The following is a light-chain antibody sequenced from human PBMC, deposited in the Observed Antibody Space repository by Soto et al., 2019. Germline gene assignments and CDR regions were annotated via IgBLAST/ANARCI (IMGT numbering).Light chain of an antibody. J-gene: IGKJ4*01. Sequence: DIQMTQSPSTLSASVGDRVTITCRASQSIDSWLAWYQQKPGKAPKLLMYKASSLESGVPSRFSGSGSETEFTLTISSLQPEDFATYYCQQANSFPLTFGGGTKVDIK. CDR2: KAS. CDR1: QSIDSW. V-gene: IGKV1-5*03. CDR3: QQANSFPLT.